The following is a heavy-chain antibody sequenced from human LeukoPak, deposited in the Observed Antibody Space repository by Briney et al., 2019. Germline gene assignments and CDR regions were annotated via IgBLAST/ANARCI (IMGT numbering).Heavy chain of an antibody. D-gene: IGHD1-14*01. CDR3: VKDNPLDY. CDR1: GFTFNNYG. J-gene: IGHJ4*02. V-gene: IGHV3-30*02. Sequence: TGGSLRLSCGASGFTFNNYGMLWVRQAPGKGLEWVAFIQYDGTSEYYADSVKGRFTISRDNSKNTLFLQMNSLRPEDTAVYYCVKDNPLDYWGQGTLVIVSS. CDR2: IQYDGTSE.